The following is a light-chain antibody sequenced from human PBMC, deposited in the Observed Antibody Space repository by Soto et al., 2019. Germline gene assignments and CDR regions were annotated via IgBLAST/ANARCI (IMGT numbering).Light chain of an antibody. CDR3: CSYGGYYNYV. CDR1: SSNIGIYDF. CDR2: DVT. V-gene: IGLV2-11*01. Sequence: QSVLTQPRSVSGSPGQSVTVSCTGSSSNIGIYDFVSWFQQHPGEVPKLISYDVTKRASGVPDRFAGHKSGFTAFLTISGLQSDDEADYFCCSYGGYYNYVFGTGTKLTVL. J-gene: IGLJ1*01.